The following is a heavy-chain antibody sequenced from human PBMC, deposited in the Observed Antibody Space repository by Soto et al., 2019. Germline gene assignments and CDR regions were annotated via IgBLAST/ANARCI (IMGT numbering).Heavy chain of an antibody. V-gene: IGHV1-18*01. Sequence: QVQLVQSGAEVKKPGASVKVSCKASGYTFTSYGISWVRQAPGQGLEWMGWISAYNGNTNYAQKLQGGVTMTTDTSTSTAYMELRSLRSDDTAVYYCARENYDFWSGYYLSSDAFDIWGQGTMVTVSS. CDR3: ARENYDFWSGYYLSSDAFDI. CDR1: GYTFTSYG. CDR2: ISAYNGNT. D-gene: IGHD3-3*01. J-gene: IGHJ3*02.